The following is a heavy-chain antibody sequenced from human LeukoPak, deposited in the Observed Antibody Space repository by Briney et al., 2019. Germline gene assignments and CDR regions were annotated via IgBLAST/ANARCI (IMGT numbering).Heavy chain of an antibody. V-gene: IGHV1-2*02. Sequence: VASVKVSCKASGYTFTGYFMHWLRQAPGQGLEWMGWINPNNGGTNYAQRLQGRVTMTRDTSISTAYMELSRLRFDDSAVYYCASGPSLGTTHPYFDYWGQGTLVTVSS. CDR1: GYTFTGYF. D-gene: IGHD2-15*01. J-gene: IGHJ4*02. CDR2: INPNNGGT. CDR3: ASGPSLGTTHPYFDY.